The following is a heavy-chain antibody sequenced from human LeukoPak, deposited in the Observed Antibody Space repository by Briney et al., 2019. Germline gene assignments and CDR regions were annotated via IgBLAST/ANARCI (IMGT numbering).Heavy chain of an antibody. D-gene: IGHD3-3*01. V-gene: IGHV1-24*01. J-gene: IGHJ4*02. CDR3: TRDLGFIRRDLDF. CDR2: FDPEDGET. Sequence: ASVKVSCKVSGYTLTELSMHWVRQAPGKGLEWMGGFDPEDGETIYAQKFQGRVTMTADTSTDTAYMELSGLTSDDSAMYYCTRDLGFIRRDLDFWGQGTLVTVSS. CDR1: GYTLTELS.